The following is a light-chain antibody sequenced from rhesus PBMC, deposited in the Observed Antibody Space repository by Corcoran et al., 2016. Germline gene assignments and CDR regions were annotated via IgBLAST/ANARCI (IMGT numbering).Light chain of an antibody. CDR1: ENVNKY. Sequence: DIQMTQSPSSLSASVGDRVTITCRASENVNKYLHWYQQTPGKAPNLLIYAASTLQSGVPSRFSGSGYWTDYTFTLSSLQPEDVATYYCQHSYGTPLTFGGGTTVEI. J-gene: IGKJ4*01. CDR3: QHSYGTPLT. CDR2: AAS. V-gene: IGKV1-74*01.